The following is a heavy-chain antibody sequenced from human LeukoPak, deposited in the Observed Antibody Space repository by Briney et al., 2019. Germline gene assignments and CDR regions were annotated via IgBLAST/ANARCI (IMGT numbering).Heavy chain of an antibody. CDR1: GFTFSSYW. CDR2: IKQDGSEK. D-gene: IGHD1-26*01. V-gene: IGHV3-7*01. Sequence: GGSLRLSCAASGFTFSSYWMSWVRQAPGKGLEWVANIKQDGSEKYYVDSVEGPFTISRDNAKNSLYLQLNSLRAGDTAVYFCARDDGSRSVDYWGQGTLVTVSS. CDR3: ARDDGSRSVDY. J-gene: IGHJ4*02.